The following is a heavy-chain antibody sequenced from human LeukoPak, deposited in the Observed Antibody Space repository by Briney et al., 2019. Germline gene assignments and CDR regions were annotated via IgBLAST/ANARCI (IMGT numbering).Heavy chain of an antibody. Sequence: GRSLRLSCAASGFTFSSYGMHWVRQAPGKGLEWVAVISYDGSNKYYADSVKGRFTISRDNSKNTLYLQMNSLRAEDTAVYYCAKALAAAEYYYGMDVWGQGTTVTVSS. V-gene: IGHV3-30*18. J-gene: IGHJ6*02. D-gene: IGHD6-13*01. CDR1: GFTFSSYG. CDR3: AKALAAAEYYYGMDV. CDR2: ISYDGSNK.